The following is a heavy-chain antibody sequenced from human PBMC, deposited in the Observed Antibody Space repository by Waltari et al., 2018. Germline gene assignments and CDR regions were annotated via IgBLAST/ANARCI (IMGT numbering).Heavy chain of an antibody. CDR3: ARVGLIGHNWFDP. CDR1: GYSISSGYY. D-gene: IGHD1-26*01. V-gene: IGHV4-38-2*01. J-gene: IGHJ5*02. Sequence: QMQLQESGPGLVKPSETLSLTCAVSGYSISSGYYWGWFRQPPGKGLEWIGSIYHSGSTYYNPSLKSRVTISVDTSKNQFSLKLSSVTAADTAVYYCARVGLIGHNWFDPWGQGTLVTVSS. CDR2: IYHSGST.